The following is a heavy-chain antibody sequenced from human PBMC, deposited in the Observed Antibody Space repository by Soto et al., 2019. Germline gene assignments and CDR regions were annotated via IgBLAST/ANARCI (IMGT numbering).Heavy chain of an antibody. CDR3: AKDPLTRGWFDP. CDR2: ISAGGTT. V-gene: IGHV3-23*02. J-gene: IGHJ5*02. CDR1: GFTFSGNA. Sequence: EVQLLESGGGLVQPGGSLRLSCAASGFTFSGNAMTWVRQAPGKGLDWVSGISAGGTTYYEDSAKGRFTISRDNSKNTLYLQMNSLRADDTAVYYCAKDPLTRGWFDPWGQGTLVTVSS.